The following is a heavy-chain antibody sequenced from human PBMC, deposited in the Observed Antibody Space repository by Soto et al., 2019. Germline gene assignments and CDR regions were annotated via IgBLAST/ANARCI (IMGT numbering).Heavy chain of an antibody. CDR3: ARHPPTVPYYFDY. Sequence: ASETLSLTCTVSGGSIGSGSYYWGWIRQPPGKGLEWIGSIYYSGSTYYNPSLKSRVTISVDTSKNQFSLKLSSVTAADTAVYYCARHPPTVPYYFDYWGQGTLVTVSS. CDR2: IYYSGST. V-gene: IGHV4-39*01. CDR1: GGSIGSGSYY. J-gene: IGHJ4*02. D-gene: IGHD4-17*01.